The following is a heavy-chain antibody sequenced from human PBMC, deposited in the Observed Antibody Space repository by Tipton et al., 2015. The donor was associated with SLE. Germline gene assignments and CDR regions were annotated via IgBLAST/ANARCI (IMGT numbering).Heavy chain of an antibody. J-gene: IGHJ3*02. Sequence: SLRLSCAASGFTFSSYAMHWVRQAPGKGLEWVAVISYDGSNKYYADSVKGRFTISRDNSKNTLYLQMNSLRAEDTAVYYCAREGVSLEAFDIWGQGTMVTVSS. D-gene: IGHD3-3*01. V-gene: IGHV3-30*04. CDR3: AREGVSLEAFDI. CDR2: ISYDGSNK. CDR1: GFTFSSYA.